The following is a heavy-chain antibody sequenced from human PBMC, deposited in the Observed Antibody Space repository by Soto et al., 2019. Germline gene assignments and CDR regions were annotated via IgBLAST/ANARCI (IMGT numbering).Heavy chain of an antibody. CDR1: NGSVSSGNYS. CDR3: ATAPGTYDYVWGNYRHYYFDS. V-gene: IGHV4-30-4*01. CDR2: IYYSGST. Sequence: SETLSLTCSVSNGSVSSGNYSWTWIRQPPGKGLEWIGYIYYSGSTYYTPSLKSRLTISVDTSKNQFSLRLSSVTAADTAVYYCATAPGTYDYVWGNYRHYYFDSWGQGTLVTVSS. J-gene: IGHJ4*02. D-gene: IGHD3-16*02.